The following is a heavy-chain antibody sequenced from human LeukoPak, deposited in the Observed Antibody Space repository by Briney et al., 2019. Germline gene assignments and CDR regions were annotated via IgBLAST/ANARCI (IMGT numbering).Heavy chain of an antibody. CDR2: IYPGDSDT. Sequence: GESLKISCKGSGYSFTSYWIGWVRQMPGKGLEWMGIIYPGDSDTRYSPSFQGQVTISADKSISTAYLQWSSLKASDTAMYYCARQGYYYGSGGAYYFDYWGQGTLVTVSS. CDR3: ARQGYYYGSGGAYYFDY. J-gene: IGHJ4*02. CDR1: GYSFTSYW. D-gene: IGHD3-10*01. V-gene: IGHV5-51*01.